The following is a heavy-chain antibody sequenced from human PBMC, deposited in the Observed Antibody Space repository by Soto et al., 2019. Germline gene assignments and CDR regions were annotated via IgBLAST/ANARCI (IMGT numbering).Heavy chain of an antibody. CDR1: GFTFSSYE. V-gene: IGHV3-48*03. Sequence: PGGSLRLSCAASGFTFSSYEMNWVRQAPGKGLEWVSYISSSGSTIYYADSVKGRFTISRDNAKNSLYLQMNSLRAEDTAVYYCARDPLYYDFWSGYSNYYYYGMDVWGQGTTVTVSS. CDR2: ISSSGSTI. D-gene: IGHD3-3*01. J-gene: IGHJ6*02. CDR3: ARDPLYYDFWSGYSNYYYYGMDV.